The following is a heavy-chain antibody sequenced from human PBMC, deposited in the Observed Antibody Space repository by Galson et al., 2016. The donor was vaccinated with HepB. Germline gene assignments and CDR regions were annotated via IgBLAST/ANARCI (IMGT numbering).Heavy chain of an antibody. D-gene: IGHD3-10*01. Sequence: SLRLSCAASGFTFSTYWMYWVRQAPGKGLEWVAAIKTDGSDKYYADSVKGRCTISGDNADNSLYLQINSLRNEDTAVYYCHVWFGESRYGVDVWGQGTTVTVSS. V-gene: IGHV3-7*01. CDR2: IKTDGSDK. J-gene: IGHJ6*02. CDR3: HVWFGESRYGVDV. CDR1: GFTFSTYW.